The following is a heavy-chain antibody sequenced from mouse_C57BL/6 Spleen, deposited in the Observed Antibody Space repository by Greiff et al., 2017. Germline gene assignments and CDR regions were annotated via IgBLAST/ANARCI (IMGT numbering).Heavy chain of an antibody. D-gene: IGHD2-5*01. CDR2: INPSSGYT. V-gene: IGHV1-4*01. CDR3: ARQGYSKGGSYAMDY. Sequence: QVQLQQSGAELARPGASVKMSCKASGYTFTSYTMHWVKQRPGQGLEWIGYINPSSGYTKYNQKFKDKATLTADKSSSTAYMQLSSLTSEDSAVYYCARQGYSKGGSYAMDYWGQGTSVTVSS. CDR1: GYTFTSYT. J-gene: IGHJ4*01.